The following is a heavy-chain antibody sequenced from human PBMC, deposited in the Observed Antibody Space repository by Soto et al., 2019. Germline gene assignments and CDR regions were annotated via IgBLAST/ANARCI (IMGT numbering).Heavy chain of an antibody. Sequence: ESGGGVVQPGRSLRLSCAASGFTFSSYAMHWVRQAPGKGLEWVAVISYDGSKKYYADSVKGRFTISRDNSKNTLYLQMNSLRAEDTAVYYCARALGDGIDYWGQGTLFTVSS. V-gene: IGHV3-30-3*01. CDR2: ISYDGSKK. CDR3: ARALGDGIDY. CDR1: GFTFSSYA. J-gene: IGHJ4*02.